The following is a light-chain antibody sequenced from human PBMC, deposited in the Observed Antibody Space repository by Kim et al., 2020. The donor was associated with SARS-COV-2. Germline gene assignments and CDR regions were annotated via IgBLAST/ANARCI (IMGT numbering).Light chain of an antibody. J-gene: IGKJ5*01. Sequence: PPADTATLTCSPCETVSSYLAWYQQTPAQAPPLLIYDAFNRATGIPARFSGSVSGSDFTLPISSLEPDDFAVYYCQQRSTWPPLTFGQGTRLEIK. CDR1: ETVSSY. CDR3: QQRSTWPPLT. V-gene: IGKV3-11*01. CDR2: DAF.